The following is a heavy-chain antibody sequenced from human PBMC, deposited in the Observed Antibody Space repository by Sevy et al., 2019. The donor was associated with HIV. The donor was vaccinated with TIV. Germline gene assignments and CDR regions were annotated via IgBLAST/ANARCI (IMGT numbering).Heavy chain of an antibody. CDR1: GFSFSSYA. D-gene: IGHD1-7*01. CDR3: AKGEVFETTIDD. V-gene: IGHV3-23*01. J-gene: IGHJ4*02. CDR2: ISGSGGST. Sequence: GGSLRLSCAASGFSFSSYAMSWVRQVPGKGLEWVSAISGSGGSTNYADSVKGRFTISRDNSKNTLYLQMNSLRAEDTAVYYGAKGEVFETTIDDWGQGTLVTVSS.